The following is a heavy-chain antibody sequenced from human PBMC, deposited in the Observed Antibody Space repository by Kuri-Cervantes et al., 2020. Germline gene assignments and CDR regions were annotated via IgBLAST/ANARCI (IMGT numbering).Heavy chain of an antibody. J-gene: IGHJ6*02. D-gene: IGHD6-19*01. CDR2: ISYDGYNK. CDR1: GFIFSTYA. Sequence: SLMISCAASGFIFSTYAMHWVRQAPGKGLEWVAVISYDGYNKYYADSVKGRFTISRDNSKNTLYLQMNSLRVEDTAMYYCAKDFYQWLVYYYYYYGMDVWGQGTTVTVSS. CDR3: AKDFYQWLVYYYYYYGMDV. V-gene: IGHV3-30-3*01.